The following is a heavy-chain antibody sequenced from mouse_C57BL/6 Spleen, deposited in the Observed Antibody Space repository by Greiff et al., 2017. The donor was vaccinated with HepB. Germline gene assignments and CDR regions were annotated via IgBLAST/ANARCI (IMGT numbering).Heavy chain of an antibody. J-gene: IGHJ3*01. D-gene: IGHD2-3*01. CDR2: ISDGGSYT. CDR3: ARDGWLLGFAY. CDR1: GFTFSSDA. V-gene: IGHV5-4*01. Sequence: DVMLVESGGGLVKPGGSLKLSCAASGFTFSSDAMSWVRQTPEKRLEWVATISDGGSYTYYPANVKGRFTISRDNAKSNLYLQRCHLKSEDTAMYYCARDGWLLGFAYWGQGTLVTVSA.